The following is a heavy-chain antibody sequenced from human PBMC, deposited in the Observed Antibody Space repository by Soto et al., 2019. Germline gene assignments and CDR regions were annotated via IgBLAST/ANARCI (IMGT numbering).Heavy chain of an antibody. CDR3: EKDTHYYDFWSGYYIY. D-gene: IGHD3-3*01. J-gene: IGHJ4*02. V-gene: IGHV3-23*01. Sequence: GGSLRLSCAASGFTFSSYAMSWLRQAPGKGLEWVSAISGSGGSTYYADSVKGRFTISRDNSKNTLYLQMNSLRAEDTAVYYCEKDTHYYDFWSGYYIYWGQGTLVTVSS. CDR1: GFTFSSYA. CDR2: ISGSGGST.